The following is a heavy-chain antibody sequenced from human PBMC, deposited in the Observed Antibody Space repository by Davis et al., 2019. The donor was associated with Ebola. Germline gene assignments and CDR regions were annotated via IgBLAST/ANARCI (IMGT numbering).Heavy chain of an antibody. J-gene: IGHJ4*02. V-gene: IGHV3-30*04. CDR3: AQQLGDYGGNALRY. D-gene: IGHD4-23*01. CDR1: GFAFSGYA. Sequence: GESLKISCAASGFAFSGYAMHWVRQAPGKGLEWVVFISYDGRSEFYADSVKGRFTISRDNSKNTLYLQMNSLRAEDTALYYCAQQLGDYGGNALRYWGQGTLVTVSS. CDR2: ISYDGRSE.